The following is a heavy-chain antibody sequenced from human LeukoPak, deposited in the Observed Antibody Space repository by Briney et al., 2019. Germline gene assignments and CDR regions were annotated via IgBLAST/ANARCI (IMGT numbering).Heavy chain of an antibody. CDR2: ISGGGGST. CDR3: AKDPPVLLWFGESDY. J-gene: IGHJ4*02. V-gene: IGHV3-23*01. Sequence: GGSLRLSCAASGFTFSSYGMSWVRQAPGRGLEWVSAISGGGGSTYYADSVKGRFTISRDNSKNTLYLQMNSLRAEDTAVYYCAKDPPVLLWFGESDYWGQGTLVTVSS. D-gene: IGHD3-10*01. CDR1: GFTFSSYG.